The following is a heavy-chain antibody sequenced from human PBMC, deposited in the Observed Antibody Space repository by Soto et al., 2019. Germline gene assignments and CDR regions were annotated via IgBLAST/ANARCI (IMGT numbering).Heavy chain of an antibody. D-gene: IGHD4-17*01. CDR3: ARAYGDYTGSDYYYYIDV. Sequence: EVQLVESEGGLVQPGGSLRLSCAASGFTVSGNYMTWVRQAPGKGLEWVSVIYSGGYTSYADSVKGRFTISRDISKNTLYLQMNSLRAEDTAVYYCARAYGDYTGSDYYYYIDVWGKGATVTVSS. CDR1: GFTVSGNY. V-gene: IGHV3-66*01. CDR2: IYSGGYT. J-gene: IGHJ6*03.